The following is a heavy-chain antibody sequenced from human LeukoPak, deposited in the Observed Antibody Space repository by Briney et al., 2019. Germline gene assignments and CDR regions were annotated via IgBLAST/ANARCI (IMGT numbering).Heavy chain of an antibody. CDR2: IYYSGST. CDR3: AGARVADAFDI. V-gene: IGHV4-59*01. CDR1: GGSISSYY. J-gene: IGHJ3*02. D-gene: IGHD2-15*01. Sequence: KPSETLSLTCTVSGGSISSYYWSWIRQPPGKGLEWIGYIYYSGSTNYNPSLKSRVTISVDTSKNQFSLKLSPVTAADTAVYYCAGARVADAFDIWGQGTMVTVSS.